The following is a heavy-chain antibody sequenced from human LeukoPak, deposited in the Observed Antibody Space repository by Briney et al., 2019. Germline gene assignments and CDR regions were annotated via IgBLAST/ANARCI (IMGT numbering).Heavy chain of an antibody. CDR1: GYTFTSYG. CDR3: ARMDSNGYNKKYYFDY. V-gene: IGHV1-18*01. CDR2: MSAESGHT. J-gene: IGHJ4*02. D-gene: IGHD3-22*01. Sequence: ASVKVSFRASGYTFTSYGINWVRQAPGQGPEWRVGMSAESGHTNYAQKFTGRVTMTTATSTSTAYMELRSLRSDDTAVYYCARMDSNGYNKKYYFDYWGQGTLVAVSS.